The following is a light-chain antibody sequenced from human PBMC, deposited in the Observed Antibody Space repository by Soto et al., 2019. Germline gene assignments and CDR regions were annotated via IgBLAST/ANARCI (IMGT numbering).Light chain of an antibody. CDR2: DVS. J-gene: IGLJ1*01. CDR3: SSYTSSKTRV. V-gene: IGLV2-14*01. CDR1: SSDVGGYNY. Sequence: QTAMTQPASVSGSPGQSITISCTGTSSDVGGYNYLSCYQQHPGKAPKLMIYDVSNRPSGVSNRFSGFKSGNTASLTTSGLQAEDEADYDYSSYTSSKTRVCGTGSKGTAL.